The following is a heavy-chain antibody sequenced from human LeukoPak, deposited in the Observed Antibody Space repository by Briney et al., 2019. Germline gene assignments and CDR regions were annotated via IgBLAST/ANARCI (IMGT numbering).Heavy chain of an antibody. CDR3: AKDRVSWSNFNYGLDY. J-gene: IGHJ4*02. D-gene: IGHD1-26*01. Sequence: ASVKVSCKASGYTFTSYYMHWVRQAPGQGLEWMGIINPSGGSTSYAQKFQGRVTMTRDMSTSTVYMELSSLRSEDTAVYYCAKDRVSWSNFNYGLDYWGQGTLVTVSS. CDR2: INPSGGST. CDR1: GYTFTSYY. V-gene: IGHV1-46*01.